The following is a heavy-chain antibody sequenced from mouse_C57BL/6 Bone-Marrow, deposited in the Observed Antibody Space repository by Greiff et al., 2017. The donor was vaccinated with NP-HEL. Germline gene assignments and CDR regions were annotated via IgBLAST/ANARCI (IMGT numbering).Heavy chain of an antibody. V-gene: IGHV5-15*01. CDR1: GFTFSDYG. CDR3: ARRGTTVVAPYYYAMDY. Sequence: EVKVVESGGGLVQPGGSLKLSCAASGFTFSDYGMAWVRQAPRKGPEWVAFISNLAYSIYYADTVTGRFTISRENAKNTLYLEMSSLRSEDTAMYYCARRGTTVVAPYYYAMDYWGQGTSVTVSS. J-gene: IGHJ4*01. CDR2: ISNLAYSI. D-gene: IGHD1-1*01.